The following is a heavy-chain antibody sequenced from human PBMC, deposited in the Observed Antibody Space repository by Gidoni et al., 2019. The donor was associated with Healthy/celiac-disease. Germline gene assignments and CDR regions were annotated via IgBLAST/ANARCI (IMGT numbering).Heavy chain of an antibody. Sequence: QVQLQQWGAGLLKPSETLSRTCSVDGGSFSGYYWSWIRQPPGKGLEWIGEINHSGSTNYNPSLKSRVTISVDTSKNQFSLKLSSVTAADTAVYYCARGFYRRYCSGGSCYSGGWFDPWGQGTLVTVSS. CDR3: ARGFYRRYCSGGSCYSGGWFDP. D-gene: IGHD2-15*01. J-gene: IGHJ5*02. CDR1: GGSFSGYY. V-gene: IGHV4-34*01. CDR2: INHSGST.